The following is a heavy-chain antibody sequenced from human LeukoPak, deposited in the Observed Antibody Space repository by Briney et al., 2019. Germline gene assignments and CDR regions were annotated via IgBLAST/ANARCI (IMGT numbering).Heavy chain of an antibody. V-gene: IGHV4-34*01. D-gene: IGHD6-13*01. CDR2: INHSGST. Sequence: SETLSLTCAVYGGSFGGYYWSWIRQPPGKGLEWIGEINHSGSTNYNPSLKSRVTISVDTSKNQFSLKLSSVTAADTAVYYCARGEQLFDYWGQGTLVTVSS. J-gene: IGHJ4*02. CDR1: GGSFGGYY. CDR3: ARGEQLFDY.